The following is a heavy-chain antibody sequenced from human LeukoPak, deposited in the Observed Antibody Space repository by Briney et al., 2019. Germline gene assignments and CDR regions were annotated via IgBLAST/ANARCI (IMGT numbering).Heavy chain of an antibody. CDR1: GYSISSGYY. CDR3: AREGSSRIFDI. CDR2: IYHSGST. Sequence: SETLSLTCTVSGYSISSGYYWGWIRQSPGKGLEWIGSIYHSGSTYYNPSLKSRVTISVDTSKNQFSLKLSSVTAADTAVYYCAREGSSRIFDIWGQGTMVTVSS. V-gene: IGHV4-38-2*02. D-gene: IGHD6-6*01. J-gene: IGHJ3*02.